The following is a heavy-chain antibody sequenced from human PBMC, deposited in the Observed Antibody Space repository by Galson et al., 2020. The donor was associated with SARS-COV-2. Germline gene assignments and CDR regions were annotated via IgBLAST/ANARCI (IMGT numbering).Heavy chain of an antibody. Sequence: SETLSLTCAVYGGSFSGYYWSWIRQPPGKGLEWIGEINHSGSTNYNPSLKSRVTISVDTSKNQFSLKLSSVTAADTAEYYCARGADYYDFWSGYGVWDAFDIWGQGTMVTVSS. CDR3: ARGADYYDFWSGYGVWDAFDI. CDR2: INHSGST. J-gene: IGHJ3*02. CDR1: GGSFSGYY. D-gene: IGHD3-3*01. V-gene: IGHV4-34*01.